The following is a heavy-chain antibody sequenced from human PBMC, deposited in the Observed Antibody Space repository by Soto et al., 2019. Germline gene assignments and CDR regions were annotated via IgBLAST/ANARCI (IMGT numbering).Heavy chain of an antibody. CDR2: IKQDGSEK. V-gene: IGHV3-7*03. CDR3: ARGRIFQ. Sequence: EVQLVETGGGLIQPGGSLRLSCAASGFTVSSNYMSWVRQAPGKGLEWVANIKQDGSEKYYVDSVKGRFTISRDNAKNSLYLQMNSLRAEDTAVYYCARGRIFQGGQGTLVTVSS. J-gene: IGHJ4*02. D-gene: IGHD2-15*01. CDR1: GFTVSSNY.